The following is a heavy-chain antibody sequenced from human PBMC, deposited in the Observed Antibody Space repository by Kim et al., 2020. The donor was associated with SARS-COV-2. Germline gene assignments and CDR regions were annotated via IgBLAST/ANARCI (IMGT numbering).Heavy chain of an antibody. V-gene: IGHV3-30*02. J-gene: IGHJ6*02. CDR2: SNK. CDR3: AKLSLMDV. Sequence: SNKTYADSVEGRFTNSRDNSKNTLYLQMNSLRAEDTAVYYCAKLSLMDVWGQGTTVTVSS.